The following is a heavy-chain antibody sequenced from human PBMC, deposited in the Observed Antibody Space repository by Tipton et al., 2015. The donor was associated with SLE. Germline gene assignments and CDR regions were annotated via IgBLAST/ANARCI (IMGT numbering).Heavy chain of an antibody. CDR3: ARGMVTWRGAIVGVDV. V-gene: IGHV4-61*08. J-gene: IGHJ6*02. CDR1: GGSISIGGYS. D-gene: IGHD2-21*02. CDR2: ISYGGGT. Sequence: TLSLTCAVSGGSISIGGYSWSWLRQHPGKGLEWIGYISYGGGTNYNPSLKSRVTISVDTAKNQFSLKLTSVTAADTAVYYCARGMVTWRGAIVGVDVWGQGTTVNVSS.